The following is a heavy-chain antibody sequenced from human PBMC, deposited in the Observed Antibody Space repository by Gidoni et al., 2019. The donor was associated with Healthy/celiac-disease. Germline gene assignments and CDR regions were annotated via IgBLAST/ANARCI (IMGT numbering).Heavy chain of an antibody. CDR1: GGSISSYY. Sequence: QVQLQESGPGLVKPSETLSLTCTVSGGSISSYYWSWIRQPPGKGLEWIGYIYYSGSTNYNPALKSLVTRSVDTSKNQFSLKLSSVTAADTAVYYCARRVDSGSYYYYGMDVWGQGTTVTVSS. CDR2: IYYSGST. J-gene: IGHJ6*02. V-gene: IGHV4-59*08. CDR3: ARRVDSGSYYYYGMDV. D-gene: IGHD1-26*01.